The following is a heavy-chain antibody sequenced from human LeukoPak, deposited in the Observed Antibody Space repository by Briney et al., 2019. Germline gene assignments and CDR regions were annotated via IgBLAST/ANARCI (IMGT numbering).Heavy chain of an antibody. CDR1: GGTFSSYA. D-gene: IGHD1-26*01. CDR3: AREAIVGEYYFDY. CDR2: IIPILGIA. Sequence: GASAKVSCKASGGTFSSYAISWVRQAPGQGLEWMGRIIPILGIANYAQKFQGRVTITADKSTSTAYMELSSLRSEDTAVYYCAREAIVGEYYFDYWGQGTLVTVSS. V-gene: IGHV1-69*04. J-gene: IGHJ4*02.